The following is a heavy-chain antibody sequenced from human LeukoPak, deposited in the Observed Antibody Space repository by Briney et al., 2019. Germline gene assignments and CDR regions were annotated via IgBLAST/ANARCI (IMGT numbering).Heavy chain of an antibody. CDR3: ARGRMAGTYVFDS. CDR2: IIPIFGTA. J-gene: IGHJ4*02. V-gene: IGHV1-69*13. Sequence: ASVKVSCKAPGDTFSRYAISWVRQAPGQGLEWMGGIIPIFGTANYAQKFQGRVTITADESTSTAYMELSSLRSEDTAVYYCARGRMAGTYVFDSWGQGTLVTVSS. D-gene: IGHD6-19*01. CDR1: GDTFSRYA.